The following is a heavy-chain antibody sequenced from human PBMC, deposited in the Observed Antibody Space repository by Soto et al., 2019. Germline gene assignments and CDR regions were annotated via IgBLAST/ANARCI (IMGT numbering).Heavy chain of an antibody. D-gene: IGHD3-9*01. Sequence: GGSLRLSCTACGFTFGDYAMSWVRQAPGKGLEWVGFIRSKAYGGTTEYAASVKGRFTISRDDSKSIAYLQMNSLKTEDTAVYYCTRVTPSTIPLYSYWGQGTLVTVSS. CDR3: TRVTPSTIPLYSY. V-gene: IGHV3-49*04. J-gene: IGHJ4*02. CDR1: GFTFGDYA. CDR2: IRSKAYGGTT.